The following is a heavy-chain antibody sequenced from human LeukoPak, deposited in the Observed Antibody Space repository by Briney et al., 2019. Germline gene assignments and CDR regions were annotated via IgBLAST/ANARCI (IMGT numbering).Heavy chain of an antibody. CDR3: ARETSKTPITALVVAATEYYFDY. D-gene: IGHD2-15*01. J-gene: IGHJ4*02. CDR2: IYYSGST. V-gene: IGHV4-30-4*08. CDR1: GGSISSGGYY. Sequence: SQTLSLTCTVSGGSISSGGYYWSWIRQPPGKGLEWIGYIYYSGSTYYNPSLKSRVTISVDTSKNQFSLKLSSVTAADTAVYYCARETSKTPITALVVAATEYYFDYWGQGTLVTVSS.